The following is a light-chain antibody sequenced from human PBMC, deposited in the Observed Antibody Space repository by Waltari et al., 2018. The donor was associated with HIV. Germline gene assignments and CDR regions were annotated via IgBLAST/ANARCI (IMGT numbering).Light chain of an antibody. V-gene: IGKV1-13*02. CDR3: QQFNSYPLT. J-gene: IGKJ4*01. CDR1: QDISGA. CDR2: DAS. Sequence: DPVTITCRASQDISGALAWYQQKPGKPPKLLIHDASILETGVPSKFSGSGPGADFTLTISSLQPEDFATYYCQQFNSYPLTFGAGTKVEIK.